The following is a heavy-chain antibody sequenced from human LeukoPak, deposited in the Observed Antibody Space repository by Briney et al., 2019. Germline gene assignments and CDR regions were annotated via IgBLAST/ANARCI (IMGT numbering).Heavy chain of an antibody. D-gene: IGHD1-26*01. CDR2: ISGSGGST. J-gene: IGHJ4*02. CDR3: AKHPHGIVGATHFDY. V-gene: IGHV3-23*01. CDR1: GFIFSSYA. Sequence: GESLRLSCAASGFIFSSYATSWVRQAPGKGLEWVSAISGSGGSTYYADSVKGRFTISRDNSKNTLYLQMNSLRAEDTAVYYCAKHPHGIVGATHFDYWGQGTLVTVSS.